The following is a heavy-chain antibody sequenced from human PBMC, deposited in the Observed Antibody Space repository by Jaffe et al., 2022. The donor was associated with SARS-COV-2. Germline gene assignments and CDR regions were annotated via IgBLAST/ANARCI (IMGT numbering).Heavy chain of an antibody. D-gene: IGHD2-2*01. CDR1: GGSIISSSYY. CDR3: ARPVGTSSFSFFDA. V-gene: IGHV4-39*01. CDR2: VYYSGSTS. Sequence: QLLVQESGPGLVKPSETLSLTCTVSGGSIISSSYYWGWIRQPPGKGLEWIGSVYYSGSTSYYNPSLKSRVTISVDTSKNQFSLRLSSVTAADTAVYYCARPVGTSSFSFFDAWGQGTLVTVSS. J-gene: IGHJ5*02.